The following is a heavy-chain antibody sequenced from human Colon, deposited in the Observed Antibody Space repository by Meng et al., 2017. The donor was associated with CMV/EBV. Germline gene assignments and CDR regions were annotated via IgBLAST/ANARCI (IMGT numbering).Heavy chain of an antibody. CDR3: ARAKQLGGKTGYYGMDV. Sequence: GGSLRLSCAVSGFSFKDYAMVWVRQAPGKGLEWVSSISSSSSYIYYADSVKGRFTISRDNAKNSLYLQMNSLRAEDTAVYYCARAKQLGGKTGYYGMDVWGQGTTVTVSS. V-gene: IGHV3-21*01. CDR2: ISSSSSYI. J-gene: IGHJ6*02. D-gene: IGHD6-6*01. CDR1: GFSFKDYA.